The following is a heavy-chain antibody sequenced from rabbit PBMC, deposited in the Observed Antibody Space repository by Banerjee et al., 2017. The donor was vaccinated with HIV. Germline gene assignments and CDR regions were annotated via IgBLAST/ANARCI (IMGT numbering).Heavy chain of an antibody. J-gene: IGHJ3*01. CDR2: IYVGSSGST. D-gene: IGHD8-1*01. V-gene: IGHV1S45*01. CDR3: ARREAIDYTNF. Sequence: QEQLEESGGDLVKPEGSLTLTCKASGFDFSSNAICWVRQAPGKGLEWIGTIYVGSSGSTYYASWAKGRFTISKTSSTTVTLQMSRLTAADTATHFCARREAIDYTNFWGQGTLVTVS. CDR1: GFDFSSNA.